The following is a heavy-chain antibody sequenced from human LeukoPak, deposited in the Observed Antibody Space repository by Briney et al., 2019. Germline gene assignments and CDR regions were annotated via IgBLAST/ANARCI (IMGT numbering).Heavy chain of an antibody. D-gene: IGHD4-17*01. Sequence: ASVKVSCKASGYTFINYDFSWVRQAPGQGLEWMGWISVYNGNTDYAQKLQGRVTMTTDTSTSTAYMELRSLRSDDTAVYYCARVTQTDYDFDYWGQGTLVTVSS. CDR1: GYTFINYD. V-gene: IGHV1-18*01. J-gene: IGHJ4*02. CDR2: ISVYNGNT. CDR3: ARVTQTDYDFDY.